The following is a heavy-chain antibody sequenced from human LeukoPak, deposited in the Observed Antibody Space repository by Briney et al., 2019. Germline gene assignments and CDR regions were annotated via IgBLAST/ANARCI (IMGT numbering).Heavy chain of an antibody. Sequence: GGSLRLSCAASEFTFSSYSMNWVRQAPGKGLEWVSSISSSSSYIYYADSVKGRFTISRDNAKNSLYLQMNSLRAEDTAVYYCARVGYSYGYYYFDYWGQGTLVTVSS. CDR2: ISSSSSYI. CDR1: EFTFSSYS. J-gene: IGHJ4*02. V-gene: IGHV3-21*01. CDR3: ARVGYSYGYYYFDY. D-gene: IGHD5-18*01.